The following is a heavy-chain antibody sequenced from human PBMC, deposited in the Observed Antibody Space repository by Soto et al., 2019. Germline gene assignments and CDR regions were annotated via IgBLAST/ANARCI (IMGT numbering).Heavy chain of an antibody. Sequence: GGSLRPPCAASGFTFSSYGMHWVRQAPGTGLEWVAVISYDRSNKYYADSVKGRFTISRDNSKNTLYLQMNSLRAEDTAVYYCAKEGGGFLEWNGMDVWGQGTAVTVS. V-gene: IGHV3-30*18. CDR1: GFTFSSYG. CDR2: ISYDRSNK. J-gene: IGHJ6*02. CDR3: AKEGGGFLEWNGMDV. D-gene: IGHD3-3*01.